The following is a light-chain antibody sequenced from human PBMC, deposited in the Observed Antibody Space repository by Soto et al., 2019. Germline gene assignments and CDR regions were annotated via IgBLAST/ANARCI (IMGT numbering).Light chain of an antibody. CDR1: QSVSSY. J-gene: IGKJ1*01. V-gene: IGKV3-20*01. CDR3: QQYSSSFLT. Sequence: EVLLTQSPATLSLSPGERATLSCRASQSVSSYLAWYQQKPGQAPRLLIYDASSRATGIPDRFSASGSGTDFTLTISRLEPEDFAVYYCQQYSSSFLTFGQGTKVEVK. CDR2: DAS.